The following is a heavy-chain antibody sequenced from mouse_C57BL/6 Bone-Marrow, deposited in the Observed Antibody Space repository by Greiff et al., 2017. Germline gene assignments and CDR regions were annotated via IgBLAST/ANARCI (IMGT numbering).Heavy chain of an antibody. CDR3: ARLKELTQYYFDY. Sequence: VQLQQSGPELVKPGASVKISCKASGYTFTDYYMNWVKQSHGKSLEWIGDINPNNGGTSYNQKFKGKATLTVDKSSSTAYMELRSLTSEDSAVYYCARLKELTQYYFDYWGQGTTLTVSS. CDR1: GYTFTDYY. V-gene: IGHV1-26*01. J-gene: IGHJ2*01. CDR2: INPNNGGT. D-gene: IGHD1-1*01.